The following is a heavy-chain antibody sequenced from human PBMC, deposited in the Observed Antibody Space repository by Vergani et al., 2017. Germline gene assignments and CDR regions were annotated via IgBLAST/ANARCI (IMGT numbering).Heavy chain of an antibody. V-gene: IGHV1-24*01. CDR1: GYSLTELT. Sequence: QVQLVQSGSEVRKPGASVKVSCQVSGYSLTELTIHWVRQAPGKGLEWMGGFDPEHGEVTFAHHIQGRVTMTEDRSTDTAYMELSSLRPEDTALYYCAIGTDYYDSSCYYLDYWGQGTLVTFSS. CDR2: FDPEHGEV. D-gene: IGHD3-22*01. CDR3: AIGTDYYDSSCYYLDY. J-gene: IGHJ4*01.